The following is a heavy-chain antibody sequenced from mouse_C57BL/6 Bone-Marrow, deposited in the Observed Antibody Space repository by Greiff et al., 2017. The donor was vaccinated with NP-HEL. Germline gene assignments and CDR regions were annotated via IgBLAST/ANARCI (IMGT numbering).Heavy chain of an antibody. Sequence: EVKLMESGAELVKPGASVKLSCTASGFNIKDYYMHWVKQRTEQGLEWIGRIDPEDGDTKYAPKFQGKATITADTSSNTAYLQLSSLTSEDTAVYYCVQNYYYGRLTYWGQGTLVTVSA. D-gene: IGHD1-1*01. V-gene: IGHV14-2*01. J-gene: IGHJ3*01. CDR3: VQNYYYGRLTY. CDR2: IDPEDGDT. CDR1: GFNIKDYY.